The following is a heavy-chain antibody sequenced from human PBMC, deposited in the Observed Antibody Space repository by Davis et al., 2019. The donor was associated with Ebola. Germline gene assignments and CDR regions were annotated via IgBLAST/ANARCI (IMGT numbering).Heavy chain of an antibody. V-gene: IGHV4-39*07. CDR2: IYYSGST. J-gene: IGHJ5*02. Sequence: MPSETLSLPCTLSGGSISSSSYYWGWIRQPPGTGPVWIGSIYYSGSTNYNPSLRSRVAISVDTSKNQFSLKLSSVTAADTAVYYCARGFSLNWFDPWGQGTLVTVSS. CDR3: ARGFSLNWFDP. CDR1: GGSISSSSYY.